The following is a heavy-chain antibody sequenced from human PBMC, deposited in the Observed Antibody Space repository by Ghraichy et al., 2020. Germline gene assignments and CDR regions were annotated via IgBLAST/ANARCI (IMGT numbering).Heavy chain of an antibody. Sequence: ASVKVSCKASGYTFTSYGISWVRQAPGQGLEWMGWISAYNGNTNYAQKFQGRVTMTTDTSTSTAYMELRSLRSDDTAVYYCARAVLGYCSSTSCIPPDFDYWGQGTLVTVSS. CDR1: GYTFTSYG. CDR2: ISAYNGNT. CDR3: ARAVLGYCSSTSCIPPDFDY. J-gene: IGHJ4*02. D-gene: IGHD2-2*01. V-gene: IGHV1-18*04.